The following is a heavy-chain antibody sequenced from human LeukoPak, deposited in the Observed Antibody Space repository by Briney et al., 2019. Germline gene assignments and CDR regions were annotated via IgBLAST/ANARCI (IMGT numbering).Heavy chain of an antibody. D-gene: IGHD3-16*01. CDR1: GFTFSSYS. V-gene: IGHV3-21*04. Sequence: GGSLRLSCAASGFTFSSYSMNWVRQAPGKGLEWVSSISSSSSYIYYADSVKGRFTISRDNAKNSLYLQMNSLRAEDTALYYCAKDTLRFWGGAFDIWGQGTMVTVSS. J-gene: IGHJ3*02. CDR2: ISSSSSYI. CDR3: AKDTLRFWGGAFDI.